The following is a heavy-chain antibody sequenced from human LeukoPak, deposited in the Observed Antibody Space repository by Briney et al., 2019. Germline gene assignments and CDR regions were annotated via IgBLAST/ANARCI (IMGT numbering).Heavy chain of an antibody. Sequence: ASVKVSCKASGYTFTSYGISWVRQAPGQGLEWMEWISAYNGNTNYAQKLQGRVTMTTDTSTSTAYMELRSLRSDDTAVYYCARDLLPFQGSSTSCYAWGQGTLVTVSS. J-gene: IGHJ5*02. D-gene: IGHD2-2*01. CDR2: ISAYNGNT. V-gene: IGHV1-18*01. CDR3: ARDLLPFQGSSTSCYA. CDR1: GYTFTSYG.